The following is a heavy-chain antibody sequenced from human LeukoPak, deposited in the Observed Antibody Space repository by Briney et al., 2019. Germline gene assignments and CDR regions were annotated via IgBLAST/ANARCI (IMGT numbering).Heavy chain of an antibody. J-gene: IGHJ4*02. V-gene: IGHV3-53*01. CDR1: GFTVSSNY. CDR3: ARDFLGLNYFDY. Sequence: GGSLRLSCAASGFTVSSNYMSWVRQAPGKGLEWVSVIYSGGSTYYADSVKGRFTISRDNSKNTLYLQMNSLRAEDTAVYYCARDFLGLNYFDYWGQGTLVTVSS. CDR2: IYSGGST. D-gene: IGHD7-27*01.